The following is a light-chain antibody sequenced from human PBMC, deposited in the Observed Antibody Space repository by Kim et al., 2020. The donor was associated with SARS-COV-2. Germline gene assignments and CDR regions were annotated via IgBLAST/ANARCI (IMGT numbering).Light chain of an antibody. CDR3: QQYSNWWT. CDR2: GAS. V-gene: IGKV3-15*01. J-gene: IGKJ1*01. CDR1: QSVSSN. Sequence: SVSPGERATRSCRASQSVSSNLAWYQQKPGQAPRLLIYGASTRATGIPARFSGSGSGTEFTLTISSLQSEDLAVYYCQQYSNWWTFGPGTNVEIK.